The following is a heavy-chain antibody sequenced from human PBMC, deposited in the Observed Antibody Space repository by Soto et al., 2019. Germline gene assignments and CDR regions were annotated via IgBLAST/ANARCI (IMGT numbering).Heavy chain of an antibody. V-gene: IGHV3-23*01. Sequence: EVQLLESGGGLVQPGGSLRLSCAASGFTFSSYAMSWVRQAPGKGLEWVSGISGSGGSTYYADSVKGRFTISRDNSKNTLYLQTHSLRAEDTAVYYCAKERGYNYGYDAMDVWGQGNTVTVSS. D-gene: IGHD5-18*01. J-gene: IGHJ6*02. CDR3: AKERGYNYGYDAMDV. CDR2: ISGSGGST. CDR1: GFTFSSYA.